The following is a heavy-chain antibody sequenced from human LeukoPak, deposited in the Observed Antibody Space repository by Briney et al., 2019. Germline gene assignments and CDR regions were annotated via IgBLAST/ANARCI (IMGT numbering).Heavy chain of an antibody. CDR1: GGSISSGGYS. CDR3: ARSGRYSYVDY. D-gene: IGHD6-19*01. Sequence: PSETLSLTCAVSGGSISSGGYSWSWIRQPPGKGLEWIGYIYHSGSTYYNPSLKSRVTISVDRSKNQFSLKLSSVTAADTAVYYCARSGRYSYVDYWGQGTLVTVSS. CDR2: IYHSGST. J-gene: IGHJ4*02. V-gene: IGHV4-30-2*01.